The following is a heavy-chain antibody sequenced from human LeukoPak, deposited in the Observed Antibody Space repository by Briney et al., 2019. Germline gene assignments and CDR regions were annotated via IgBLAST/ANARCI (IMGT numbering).Heavy chain of an antibody. J-gene: IGHJ4*02. CDR2: ISGSGGST. CDR3: AKGAVGASYFDY. D-gene: IGHD1-26*01. Sequence: PGGTLRLSCAASGFTFSSYGMSWVRQAPGKGLEWVSAISGSGGSTYYADSVKGRFTISRDNSKNTLYLQMNSLRAEDTAVYYCAKGAVGASYFDYWGQGTLVTVSS. CDR1: GFTFSSYG. V-gene: IGHV3-23*01.